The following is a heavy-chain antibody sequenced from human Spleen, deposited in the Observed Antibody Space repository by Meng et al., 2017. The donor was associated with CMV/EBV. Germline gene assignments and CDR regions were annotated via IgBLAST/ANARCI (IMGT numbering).Heavy chain of an antibody. CDR1: GFTFSDFY. Sequence: GGSLRLSCAASGFTFSDFYMSWIRQAPGKGLEWVSYITSSGRTIHYADSVKGRFTVSRDNAKNSLYLQMNSLRAEDTALYYCARGTYYYGSGNTYYFDYWGQGTLVTVSS. J-gene: IGHJ4*02. D-gene: IGHD3-10*01. CDR2: ITSSGRTI. V-gene: IGHV3-11*01. CDR3: ARGTYYYGSGNTYYFDY.